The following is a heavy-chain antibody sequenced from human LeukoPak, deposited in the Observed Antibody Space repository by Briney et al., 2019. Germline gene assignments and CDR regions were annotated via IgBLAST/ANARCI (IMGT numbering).Heavy chain of an antibody. J-gene: IGHJ5*02. CDR3: AKDGYIVVVTAIPNWFDP. D-gene: IGHD2-21*02. CDR1: GFTFSSYA. Sequence: GSLRLSCAASGFTFSSYAMSWVRQAPGKGLEWVSAISGSGGSTYYADSVKGRFTISRGNSKNTLYLQMNSLRAEDTAVYYCAKDGYIVVVTAIPNWFDPWGQGTLVTVSS. CDR2: ISGSGGST. V-gene: IGHV3-23*01.